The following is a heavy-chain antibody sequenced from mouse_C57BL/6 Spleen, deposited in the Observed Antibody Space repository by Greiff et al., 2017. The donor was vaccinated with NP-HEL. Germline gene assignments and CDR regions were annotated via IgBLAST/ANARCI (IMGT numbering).Heavy chain of an antibody. CDR1: GYTFTSYW. V-gene: IGHV1-61*01. CDR3: ARWGWLLGYFDY. J-gene: IGHJ2*01. CDR2: IYPSDSET. D-gene: IGHD2-3*01. Sequence: QVQLKQPGAELVRPGSSVKLSCKASGYTFTSYWMDWVKQRPGQGLEWIGNIYPSDSETHYNQKFKDKATLTVDKSSSTAYMQLSSLTSEDSAVYFCARWGWLLGYFDYWGQGTTLTVSS.